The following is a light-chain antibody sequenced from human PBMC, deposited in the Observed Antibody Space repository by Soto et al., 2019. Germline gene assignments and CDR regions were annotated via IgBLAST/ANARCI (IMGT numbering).Light chain of an antibody. J-gene: IGKJ1*01. CDR3: QQQYRAPPWT. V-gene: IGKV4-1*01. CDR2: WAS. Sequence: DIVMTQSPDSLAVSLGERATINCKSSQSVLYSSNNKNYLAWYQQKPGQPPKLLIYWASTRESVVPDRVSGSGSGTDFTLTISSLQAEDVAVYYCQQQYRAPPWTFGQGTRVEIK. CDR1: QSVLYSSNNKNY.